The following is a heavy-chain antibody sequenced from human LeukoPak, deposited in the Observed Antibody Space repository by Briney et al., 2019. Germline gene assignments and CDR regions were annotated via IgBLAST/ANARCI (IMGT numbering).Heavy chain of an antibody. CDR1: GYTFTSYG. CDR2: ISAYNGNT. D-gene: IGHD3-3*01. J-gene: IGHJ4*02. V-gene: IGHV1-18*01. CDR3: ARDRDFWSEGGY. Sequence: GASVKVSCKASGYTFTSYGISWVRQAPGQRLEWMGWISAYNGNTNYAQKLQGRVTMTTDTSASTANMELRSLRYDDTAVYYCARDRDFWSEGGYWGQGTLVTVSS.